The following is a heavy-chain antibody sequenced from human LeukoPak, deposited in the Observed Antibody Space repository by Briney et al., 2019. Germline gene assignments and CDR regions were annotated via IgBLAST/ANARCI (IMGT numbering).Heavy chain of an antibody. CDR2: IKSKTDGGTT. Sequence: KPGGSLRLSCAVSGFTFSNAWMSWVRQAPGKGLEWVGRIKSKTDGGTTDYAAPVKGRFIISRDDSKNTLYLQMNSLKTEDTAVYHCFTHSSYNWNSGGAFDIWGQGTMVTVSS. J-gene: IGHJ3*02. V-gene: IGHV3-15*01. CDR1: GFTFSNAW. D-gene: IGHD1-7*01. CDR3: FTHSSYNWNSGGAFDI.